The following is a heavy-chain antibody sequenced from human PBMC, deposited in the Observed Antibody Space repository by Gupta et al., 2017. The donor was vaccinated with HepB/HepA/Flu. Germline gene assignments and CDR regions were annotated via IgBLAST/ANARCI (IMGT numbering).Heavy chain of an antibody. V-gene: IGHV3-53*01. CDR3: ARADRYSSSSMDY. CDR2: IYSGGST. D-gene: IGHD6-6*01. Sequence: EVQLVESGGGLIQPGGSLRLSCAASGFTVSSNYMSWVRQAPGKGLEWVSVIYSGGSTYYADSVKGRFTISRDNSKNTLYLQMNSLRAEDTAVYYCARADRYSSSSMDYWGQGTLVTGSS. J-gene: IGHJ4*02. CDR1: GFTVSSNY.